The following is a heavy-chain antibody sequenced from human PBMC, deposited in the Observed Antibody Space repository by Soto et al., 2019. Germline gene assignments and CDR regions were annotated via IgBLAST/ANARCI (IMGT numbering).Heavy chain of an antibody. CDR1: GFTFSSYG. CDR2: ISSSSTTI. J-gene: IGHJ4*02. D-gene: IGHD1-26*01. CDR3: ARDDIGRNPFDY. V-gene: IGHV3-48*02. Sequence: EVQLVESGGGLVQPGGSLRLSCAASGFTFSSYGMNWVRQAPGKGLEWVSYISSSSTTIHYADSVKGRFTMSRDNAKNSLYLQMSGLRDEDTAVYYCARDDIGRNPFDYWGQGTLVTVSS.